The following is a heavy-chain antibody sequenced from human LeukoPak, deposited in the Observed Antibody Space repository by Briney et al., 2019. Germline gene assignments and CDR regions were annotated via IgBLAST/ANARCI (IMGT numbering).Heavy chain of an antibody. CDR2: IKQDGSEK. J-gene: IGHJ4*02. D-gene: IGHD2-8*01. CDR3: ARERSGIVLMVYGAFDY. V-gene: IGHV3-7*01. Sequence: GGSLRLSCAASGFTFSSYWMSWVRQAPGKGLEWVANIKQDGSEKYYVDSVKGRFTISRDNAKNSLYLQMNSLRAEDTAVYYCARERSGIVLMVYGAFDYWGQGTLVTVSS. CDR1: GFTFSSYW.